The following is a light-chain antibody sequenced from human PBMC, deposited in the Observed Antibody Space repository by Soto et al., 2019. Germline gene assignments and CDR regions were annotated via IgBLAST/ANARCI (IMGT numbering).Light chain of an antibody. CDR2: GAS. CDR1: QSISDN. Sequence: EIVMTQSPATLSVCPGERATPCFRASQSISDNLAWYQQKPGQAPRLLIYGASTGATSIPARFSGSGSGTEFTLTISSLQSEDFAIYSCQQYNNWPLTFGGGTKVDIK. V-gene: IGKV3-15*01. J-gene: IGKJ4*01. CDR3: QQYNNWPLT.